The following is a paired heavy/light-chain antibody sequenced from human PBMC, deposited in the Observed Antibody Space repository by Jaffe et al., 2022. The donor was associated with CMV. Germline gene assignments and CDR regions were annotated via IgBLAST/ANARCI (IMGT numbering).Heavy chain of an antibody. V-gene: IGHV1-69*01. CDR2: IIPIFGTA. J-gene: IGHJ6*02. Sequence: QVQLVQSGAEVKKPGSSVKVSCKASGGTFSSYAISWVRQAPGQGLEWMGGIIPIFGTANYAQKFQGRVTITADESTSTAYMELSSLRSEDTAVYYCARRSGAYYYDSSGYYRLDGMDVWGQGTTVTVSS. CDR3: ARRSGAYYYDSSGYYRLDGMDV. D-gene: IGHD3-22*01. CDR1: GGTFSSYA.
Light chain of an antibody. J-gene: IGLJ3*02. Sequence: QSALTQPASVSGSPGQSITISCTGTSSDVGGYNYVSWYQQHPGKAPKLMIYDVSNRPSGVSNRFSGSKSGNTASLTISGLQAEDEADYYCSSYTSSSTPHWVFGGGTKLTVL. V-gene: IGLV2-14*03. CDR1: SSDVGGYNY. CDR2: DVS. CDR3: SSYTSSSTPHWV.